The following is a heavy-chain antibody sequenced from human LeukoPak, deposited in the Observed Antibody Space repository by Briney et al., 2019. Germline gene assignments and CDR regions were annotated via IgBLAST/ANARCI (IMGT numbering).Heavy chain of an antibody. J-gene: IGHJ4*02. CDR1: GGSISSSSYY. D-gene: IGHD6-13*01. Sequence: PSETLSLTCTVSGGSISSSSYYWGWIRQPPGKGLEYIGTIYYSGSAYYNPSLKSRVTISLDTSKNQFSLRLTSVTAADTAVYYCTAAAGPDFEYWGQGALVTVSS. V-gene: IGHV4-39*07. CDR2: IYYSGSA. CDR3: TAAAGPDFEY.